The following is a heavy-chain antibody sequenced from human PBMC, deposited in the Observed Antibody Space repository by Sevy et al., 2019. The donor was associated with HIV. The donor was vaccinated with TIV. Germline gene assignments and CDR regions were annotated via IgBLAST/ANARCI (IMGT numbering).Heavy chain of an antibody. J-gene: IGHJ4*02. V-gene: IGHV1-46*01. CDR1: GYTFTSYY. CDR2: INPSGDST. Sequence: ASVKVSCKASGYTFTSYYMHWVRQAPGQGLEWVGLINPSGDSTSYAQKFQDRVTMTRDTSTSTVYMELSSLRSEDTAVYYCTSGISGTEVDYRGQGTLVTVSS. CDR3: TSGISGTEVDY. D-gene: IGHD1-20*01.